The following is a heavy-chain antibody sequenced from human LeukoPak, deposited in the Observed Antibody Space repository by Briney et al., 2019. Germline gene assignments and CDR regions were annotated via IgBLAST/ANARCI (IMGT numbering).Heavy chain of an antibody. CDR1: GFTFSGYS. D-gene: IGHD2-2*01. CDR2: ISSSSSYR. J-gene: IGHJ4*02. Sequence: GGSLRLSGAASGFTFSGYSMNWVRQAPGKGLEWVSSISSSSSYRYYADSVNGRFTISRDKAKNSLYLKMNSLRAEDTAVYSCARPRRGTSCLFDYWGQGALVTVSS. CDR3: ARPRRGTSCLFDY. V-gene: IGHV3-21*01.